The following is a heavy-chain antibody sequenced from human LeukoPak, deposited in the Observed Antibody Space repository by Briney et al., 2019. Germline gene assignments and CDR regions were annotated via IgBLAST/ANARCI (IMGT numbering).Heavy chain of an antibody. V-gene: IGHV3-30-3*01. CDR2: ISYDGSNK. CDR3: ARAPGYDLYDY. Sequence: GGSLRLSCAASGFTFSSYAMHWVRQAPGKGLEWVAVISYDGSNKYYADSAKGRFTISRDNSKNTLYLQMNSLRAEDTAVYYCARAPGYDLYDYWGQGTLVTVSS. CDR1: GFTFSSYA. D-gene: IGHD5-12*01. J-gene: IGHJ4*02.